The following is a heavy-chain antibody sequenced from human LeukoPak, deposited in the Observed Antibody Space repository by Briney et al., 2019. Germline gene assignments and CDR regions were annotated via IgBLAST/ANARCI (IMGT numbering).Heavy chain of an antibody. Sequence: SETLSLTCTVSGGSISSYYWSWIRQPPGKGLEWIGYIYYSGSTNYNPSLKSRVTISVDTSKNQFSLKLSSVTAADTAVYYCARDRYIWNDASDAFDIWGQGTMVTVSS. CDR2: IYYSGST. CDR3: ARDRYIWNDASDAFDI. CDR1: GGSISSYY. D-gene: IGHD1-20*01. J-gene: IGHJ3*02. V-gene: IGHV4-59*01.